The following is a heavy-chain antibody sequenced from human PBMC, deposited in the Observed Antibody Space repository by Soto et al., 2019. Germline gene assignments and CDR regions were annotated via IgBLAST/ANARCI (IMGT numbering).Heavy chain of an antibody. CDR1: GFTFSSYG. J-gene: IGHJ4*02. CDR3: AKDWEQDSGYDLYYFDY. D-gene: IGHD5-12*01. V-gene: IGHV3-30*18. CDR2: ISYDGSNK. Sequence: QVQLVESGGGVVQPGRSLRLSCAASGFTFSSYGMHSVRQAPGKGLQWVAVISYDGSNKYYADSVKGRFTISRENSKTTLYLQMNSMRAEDTAVYYGAKDWEQDSGYDLYYFDYWGQGTLVTVSS.